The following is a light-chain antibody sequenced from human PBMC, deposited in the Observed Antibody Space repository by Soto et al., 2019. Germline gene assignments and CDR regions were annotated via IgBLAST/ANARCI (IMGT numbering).Light chain of an antibody. CDR3: SSYISGGTQL. V-gene: IGLV2-14*03. CDR1: SIDTHNYKF. J-gene: IGLJ3*02. CDR2: DVS. Sequence: QSVLTQPASVSGSPGQSIAISCTGASIDTHNYKFVSWYQQHPGKAPRLLIYDVSYRPSGISDRFSGSRSGNTASLTISGLQAEDEADYYCSSYISGGTQLFGGGTKVTVL.